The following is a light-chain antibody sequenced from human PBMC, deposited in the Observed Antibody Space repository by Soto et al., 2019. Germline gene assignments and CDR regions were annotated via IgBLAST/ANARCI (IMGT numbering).Light chain of an antibody. CDR3: CSNSGSYTVV. CDR1: SSDVGGYNY. J-gene: IGLJ3*02. Sequence: QSVLTQPRSVSGSPGQSVTISCTGTSSDVGGYNYVSWYQQYPGKAPKLIIYDVTKRPSGVPDRFSASKSGNTASLTISGLQAEDEADYFCCSNSGSYTVVLGGGTKLTVL. CDR2: DVT. V-gene: IGLV2-11*01.